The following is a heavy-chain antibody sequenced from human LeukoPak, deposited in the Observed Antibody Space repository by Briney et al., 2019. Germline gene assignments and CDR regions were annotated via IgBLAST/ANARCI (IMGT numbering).Heavy chain of an antibody. CDR2: ISGSGGST. D-gene: IGHD3-22*01. CDR1: GFTFSSYA. CDR3: AKGPRITMIVVAPPGDY. V-gene: IGHV3-23*01. J-gene: IGHJ4*02. Sequence: GGSLRLSCAASGFTFSSYAMSWVRQAPGKGLEWVSAISGSGGSTYYADSVKGRFTISRDNSKNTLYLQMNSLRAEDTAVYYCAKGPRITMIVVAPPGDYWGQGTLVTVSS.